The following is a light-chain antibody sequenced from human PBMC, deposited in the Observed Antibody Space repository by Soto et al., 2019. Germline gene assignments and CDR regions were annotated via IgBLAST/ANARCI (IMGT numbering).Light chain of an antibody. CDR2: QDS. CDR1: KLGDKY. V-gene: IGLV3-1*01. Sequence: ELTQPPSVSVSPGQTASITCSGDKLGDKYACWYQQKPGQSPVLVIYQDSKRPSGIPERFSGSNSGNTATLTISGTQAMDEADYYCQAWDSSVVFGGGTKVTVL. CDR3: QAWDSSVV. J-gene: IGLJ2*01.